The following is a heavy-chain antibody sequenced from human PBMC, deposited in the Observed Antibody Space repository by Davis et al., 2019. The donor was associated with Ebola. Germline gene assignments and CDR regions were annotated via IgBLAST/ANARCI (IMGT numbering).Heavy chain of an antibody. D-gene: IGHD2-15*01. CDR3: ATALYSYGMDV. J-gene: IGHJ6*04. CDR2: ISSSSSYI. CDR1: GFTFSGYS. V-gene: IGHV3-21*04. Sequence: GGSLRLSCAASGFTFSGYSMNWVRQAPGKGLEWVSSISSSSSYIYYADSVKGRFTISRDNAKNSLYLQMNSLRAEDTAVYYCATALYSYGMDVWGKGTTVTVSS.